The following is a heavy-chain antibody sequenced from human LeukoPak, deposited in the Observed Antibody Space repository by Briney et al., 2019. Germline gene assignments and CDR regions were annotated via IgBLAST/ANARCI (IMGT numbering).Heavy chain of an antibody. CDR3: ASVNGYGSGSYYLLVH. J-gene: IGHJ4*02. CDR2: IKHDGSEK. Sequence: PGGSLRLSCAASGFXFSSYWISWVRQAPGKGLEWVANIKHDGSEKYYVDSVKGRFTISRDNAKNSLYLQMNSLRSEDTAVYYCASVNGYGSGSYYLLVHWGQGTLVTVSS. D-gene: IGHD3-10*01. CDR1: GFXFSSYW. V-gene: IGHV3-7*05.